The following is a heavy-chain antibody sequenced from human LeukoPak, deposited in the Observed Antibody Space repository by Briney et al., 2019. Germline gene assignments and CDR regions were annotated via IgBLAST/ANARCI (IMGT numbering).Heavy chain of an antibody. D-gene: IGHD2-15*01. CDR3: ARGYCSGGSCYHGPPHYFDY. Sequence: SETLSLTCTVSGGSISSYYWSWIRQPPGKGLEWIGYIYYSGSTNYNPSLKSRVTISVDTSKNQFSLKLSSVTAADTAVYYRARGYCSGGSCYHGPPHYFDYWGQGTLVTVSS. CDR2: IYYSGST. J-gene: IGHJ4*02. CDR1: GGSISSYY. V-gene: IGHV4-59*01.